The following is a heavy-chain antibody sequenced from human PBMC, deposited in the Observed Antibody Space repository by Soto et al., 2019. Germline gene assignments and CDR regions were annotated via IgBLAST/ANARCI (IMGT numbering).Heavy chain of an antibody. CDR3: ARDDSGSYHFDY. V-gene: IGHV4-31*03. Sequence: PSETLSLTCTVSGGSISSAGYYWSWIRQHPGKGLEWIGHIYYSGPTFYNPSLKSRVTISLDTSKNQFSLKMSSVTAADTAVYYCARDDSGSYHFDYWGQGTLVTVSS. CDR1: GGSISSAGYY. D-gene: IGHD3-10*01. J-gene: IGHJ4*02. CDR2: IYYSGPT.